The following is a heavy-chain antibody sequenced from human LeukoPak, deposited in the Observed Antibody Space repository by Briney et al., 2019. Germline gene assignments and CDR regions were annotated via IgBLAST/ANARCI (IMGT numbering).Heavy chain of an antibody. J-gene: IGHJ3*02. D-gene: IGHD3-10*01. Sequence: GGSLRLSCAASGFTFSNYAMSWVRQAPGKGLEWVSAISGSGGSTYYADSVKGRFTISRDNSKNTLYLQMNSLRAEDTAVYYCAKEPESSITIVPRGGAFDIWGQGTMVTVSS. V-gene: IGHV3-23*01. CDR1: GFTFSNYA. CDR2: ISGSGGST. CDR3: AKEPESSITIVPRGGAFDI.